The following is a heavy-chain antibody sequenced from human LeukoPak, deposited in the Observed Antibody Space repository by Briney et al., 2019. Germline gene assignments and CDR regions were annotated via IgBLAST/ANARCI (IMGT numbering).Heavy chain of an antibody. CDR2: IYYSGST. Sequence: SETLSLTCAVYGGSFSGYYWSWIRQPPGKGLEWIGYIYYSGSTNYNPSLKSRVTISVDTSKNQFSLKLSSVTAADTAVYYCARAGMVRGAFDPWGQGALVTVSS. D-gene: IGHD3-10*01. CDR1: GGSFSGYY. V-gene: IGHV4-59*01. J-gene: IGHJ5*02. CDR3: ARAGMVRGAFDP.